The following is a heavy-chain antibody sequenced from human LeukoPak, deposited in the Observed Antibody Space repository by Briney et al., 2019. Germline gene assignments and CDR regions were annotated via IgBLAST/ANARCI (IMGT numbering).Heavy chain of an antibody. V-gene: IGHV3-21*06. CDR3: ARDRPNGASRVFVVQ. D-gene: IGHD2-15*01. CDR1: GFCFSTYA. CDR2: MSSGSRYI. J-gene: IGHJ4*02. Sequence: GGSLRLSCTASGFCFSTYAMTGLRQAPGKGLEWISSMSSGSRYIYYADSVRGRFTISRDNTKNSLYLLMNHLRAEDTAIYYCARDRPNGASRVFVVQWGQGTPVTVSS.